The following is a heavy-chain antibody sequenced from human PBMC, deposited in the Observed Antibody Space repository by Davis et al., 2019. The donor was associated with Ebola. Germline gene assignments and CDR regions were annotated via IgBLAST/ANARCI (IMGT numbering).Heavy chain of an antibody. J-gene: IGHJ4*02. CDR2: ISNGGRT. CDR1: GGSVGSDY. CDR3: ARQTIVVHITYFDY. V-gene: IGHV4-59*08. D-gene: IGHD1-26*01. Sequence: SETLSLTCSVSGGSVGSDYWSWIRQSPGKGLEWIAFISNGGRTIYNPSLRGRVTISIDTSKNQFSLKLSSVTAADTAVYYCARQTIVVHITYFDYWGPGTLVSVSS.